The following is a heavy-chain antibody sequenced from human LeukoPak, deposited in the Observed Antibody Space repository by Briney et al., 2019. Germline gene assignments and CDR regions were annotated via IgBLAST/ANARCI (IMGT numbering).Heavy chain of an antibody. CDR1: GYSFTSYW. V-gene: IGHV5-10-1*01. D-gene: IGHD2-21*02. Sequence: GESLKISCKGSGYSFTSYWISWVRQMPGKGLEWMGRIDPSDSYTNYSPSFQGHVTISADKSISTAYLQWSSLRASDTAMYYCARAAYCGGDCYYAEYFQHWGQGTLVTVSS. CDR3: ARAAYCGGDCYYAEYFQH. CDR2: IDPSDSYT. J-gene: IGHJ1*01.